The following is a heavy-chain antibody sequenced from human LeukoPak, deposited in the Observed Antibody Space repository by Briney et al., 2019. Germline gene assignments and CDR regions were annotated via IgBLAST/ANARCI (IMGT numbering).Heavy chain of an antibody. CDR3: ARTRVDTTTFDYFDC. CDR2: IYSGGST. J-gene: IGHJ4*02. V-gene: IGHV3-53*01. D-gene: IGHD4-11*01. Sequence: GGSLRLSCVVSGFTVSTNFMSWVRQAPGERLEWVSVIYSGGSTYYADSVKGRFTISRDNSKNTLYLQMNSLRAEDTAVYYCARTRVDTTTFDYFDCWGQGTLVTVSS. CDR1: GFTVSTNF.